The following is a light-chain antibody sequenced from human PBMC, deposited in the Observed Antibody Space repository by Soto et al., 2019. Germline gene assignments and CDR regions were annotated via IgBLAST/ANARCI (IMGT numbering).Light chain of an antibody. CDR3: QQYNNWPPKT. CDR1: QSVGNN. J-gene: IGKJ1*01. Sequence: EIVMTQSQATLSVSPGERTTLSCRASQSVGNNLAWYQQKPGQAPRLLIYGAYTRATGIPARFSGSGSGTDFTLTISSLQSEDFAVYYCQQYNNWPPKTFGQGTNVDVK. CDR2: GAY. V-gene: IGKV3-15*01.